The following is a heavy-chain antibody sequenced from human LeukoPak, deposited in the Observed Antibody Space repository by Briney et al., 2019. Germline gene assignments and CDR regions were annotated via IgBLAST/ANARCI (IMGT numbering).Heavy chain of an antibody. CDR3: ARPHYDFWSGYLDY. D-gene: IGHD3-3*01. CDR1: GGTFSSYA. Sequence: GASVKVSCKASGGTFSSYAISWVRQAPGQGLEWMGWISAYNGNTNYAQKLQGRVTMTTDTSTSTAYMELRSLRSDDTAVYYCARPHYDFWSGYLDYWGQGTLVTVSS. CDR2: ISAYNGNT. V-gene: IGHV1-18*01. J-gene: IGHJ4*02.